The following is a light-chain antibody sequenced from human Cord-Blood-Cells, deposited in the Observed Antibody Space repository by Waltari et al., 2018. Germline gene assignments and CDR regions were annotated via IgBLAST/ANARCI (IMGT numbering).Light chain of an antibody. J-gene: IGKJ1*01. CDR1: PSVSYSSNNKNY. CDR2: WAS. Sequence: DIVMTQSPDSLAVSLGERATINCQSSPSVSYSSNNKNYLAWYQQKPGQPPKLLIYWASTRESGVPDRFSGSGSGTDFTLTISSLQAEDVAVYYCQQYYSTPTFGQGTKVESK. V-gene: IGKV4-1*01. CDR3: QQYYSTPT.